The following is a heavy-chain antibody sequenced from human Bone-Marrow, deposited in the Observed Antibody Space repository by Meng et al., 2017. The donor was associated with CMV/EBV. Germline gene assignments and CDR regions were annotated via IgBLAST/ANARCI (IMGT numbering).Heavy chain of an antibody. CDR3: AEDGAIRELKVDIKDGMDV. CDR2: INPKSGDT. CDR1: GYTFTGYY. V-gene: IGHV1-2*02. Sequence: ASVKVSCKASGYTFTGYYMHWVRQAPGQGLEWMGWINPKSGDTNYAQKFQGRVSMTRDTSIRTGYMELNSLGFDDTAVYFCAEDGAIRELKVDIKDGMDVWGQGTTVTVSS. D-gene: IGHD2-2*03. J-gene: IGHJ6*02.